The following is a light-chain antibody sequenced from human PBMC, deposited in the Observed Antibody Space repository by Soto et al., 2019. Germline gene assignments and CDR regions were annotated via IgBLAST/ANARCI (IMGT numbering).Light chain of an antibody. CDR2: EVN. V-gene: IGLV2-14*01. CDR3: SSYTTSNTYV. Sequence: SVLTQPASVSGSPGQSITFSCTGTSSDIGVYNYVSWYQQHPGKAPKLMIYEVNNRPSGVSNRFSGSKSGNTASLTISGLQAEDEADYYCSSYTTSNTYVFGTGTKV. J-gene: IGLJ1*01. CDR1: SSDIGVYNY.